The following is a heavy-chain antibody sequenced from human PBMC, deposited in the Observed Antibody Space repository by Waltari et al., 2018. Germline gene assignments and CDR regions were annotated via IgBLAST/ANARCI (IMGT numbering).Heavy chain of an antibody. D-gene: IGHD3-9*01. J-gene: IGHJ5*02. CDR3: AKDRLRYFSAFDP. CDR2: IIWNSGSL. V-gene: IGHV3-9*01. CDR1: GFTFDDYA. Sequence: EVQLVESGGGLVQPGRSLRLSCAASGFTFDDYAMHWVRQAPGKGLKWFAGIIWNSGSLGYADSVKGRFTISRDNAKNSLYLQMNSLRAEDTALYYCAKDRLRYFSAFDPWGQGTLVTVSS.